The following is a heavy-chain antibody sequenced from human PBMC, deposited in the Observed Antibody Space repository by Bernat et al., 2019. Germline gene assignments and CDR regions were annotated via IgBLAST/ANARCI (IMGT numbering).Heavy chain of an antibody. D-gene: IGHD2-15*01. CDR1: GGSINSSIYY. Sequence: QLQLQESGPGLVKPSETLSLTCTVSGGSINSSIYYWGWIRQPPGKGPEWIGSLYYSANTYYNPSLKSRVTIYVDTSRSQFSLKLSSVTAEDTAVYYCAGEGVVVVAATGTRSWYFDLWGRGTLVTVSS. CDR2: LYYSANT. J-gene: IGHJ2*01. V-gene: IGHV4-39*01. CDR3: AGEGVVVVAATGTRSWYFDL.